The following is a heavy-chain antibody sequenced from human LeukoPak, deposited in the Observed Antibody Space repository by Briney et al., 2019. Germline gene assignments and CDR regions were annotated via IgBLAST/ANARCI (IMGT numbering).Heavy chain of an antibody. D-gene: IGHD2-2*01. Sequence: GGSLRLSCVASGFTFSNYWMLWVRHAPGKGLMWVSLISTDGKSTRYAESVKGRFTISRDNAKNALYLQMDILRVEDTALYFCVRDYQFIQEVWGQGTTVTVSS. CDR2: ISTDGKST. CDR3: VRDYQFIQEV. CDR1: GFTFSNYW. J-gene: IGHJ6*02. V-gene: IGHV3-74*01.